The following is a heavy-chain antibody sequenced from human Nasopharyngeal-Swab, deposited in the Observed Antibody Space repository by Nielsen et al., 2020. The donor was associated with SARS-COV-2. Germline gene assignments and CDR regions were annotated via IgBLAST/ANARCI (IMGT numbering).Heavy chain of an antibody. CDR2: IKQDGSEK. CDR1: GFTFSSYW. CDR3: ARETYYDYVWGSYRDDYYYGMYV. Sequence: GESLKISCAASGFTFSSYWMSWVRQAPGKGLEWVANIKQDGSEKYYVDSVKGRFTISRDNAKNSLYLQMNSLRAEDTAVYYCARETYYDYVWGSYRDDYYYGMYVWGQGTTVTVFS. D-gene: IGHD3-16*02. V-gene: IGHV3-7*01. J-gene: IGHJ6*02.